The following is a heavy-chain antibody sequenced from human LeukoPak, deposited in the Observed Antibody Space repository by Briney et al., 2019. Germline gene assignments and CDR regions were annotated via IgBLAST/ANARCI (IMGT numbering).Heavy chain of an antibody. CDR1: GFTFSDYF. Sequence: PGGSLRLSCAASGFTFSDYFMSWVRQAPGKGLEWLSYINGRGTYIDYAEFLKGRITISRDNAQNSLYLQMNSLRVEDTAVYYCARSGREATEIDYWGQGTLVTVSS. J-gene: IGHJ4*02. V-gene: IGHV3-11*06. CDR3: ARSGREATEIDY. CDR2: INGRGTYI. D-gene: IGHD1-1*01.